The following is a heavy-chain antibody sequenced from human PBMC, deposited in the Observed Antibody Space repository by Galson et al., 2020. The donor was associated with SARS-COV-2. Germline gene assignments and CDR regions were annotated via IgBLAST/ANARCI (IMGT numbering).Heavy chain of an antibody. CDR2: SYDSESN. D-gene: IGHD3-9*01. J-gene: IGHJ4*02. CDR3: ARQILTGYYSLYYFDF. CDR1: GGTISSSNYY. V-gene: IGHV4-39*01. Sequence: SETLSLTCTVSGGTISSSNYYWGWVRQPPGEGREWIGSSYDSESNYYNPSLTSRVTMSVDTSRNQFSLKLRSVTAADTAVYYCARQILTGYYSLYYFDFWGQGTLVTVSS.